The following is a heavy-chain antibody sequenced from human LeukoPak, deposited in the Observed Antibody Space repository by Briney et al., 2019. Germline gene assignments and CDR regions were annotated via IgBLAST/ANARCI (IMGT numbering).Heavy chain of an antibody. CDR2: ISRSGSAI. V-gene: IGHV3-21*01. CDR3: ASRYCTDGVCQFDY. Sequence: PGGSLRLSCAASGFTFSTCSMNWVRQAPGKGLEWVSSISRSGSAIYYADSVKGRFTISRDNAENSLYLQMNTLRAEDTAVYYCASRYCTDGVCQFDYWGQGTLVTVSS. J-gene: IGHJ4*02. D-gene: IGHD2-8*01. CDR1: GFTFSTCS.